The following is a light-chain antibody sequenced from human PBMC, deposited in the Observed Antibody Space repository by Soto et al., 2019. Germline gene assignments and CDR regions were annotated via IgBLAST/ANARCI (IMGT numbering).Light chain of an antibody. Sequence: IHMTQNPSTLSASVGDRVTITCRASQGISSYLAWYQQKPGKAPKLLIYAASTLQSGVPLRFSGSGSGTSFTLTISSLQPEDFATYYCQQLLSHPITFGQGTRLEIK. CDR3: QQLLSHPIT. CDR2: AAS. J-gene: IGKJ5*01. CDR1: QGISSY. V-gene: IGKV1-9*01.